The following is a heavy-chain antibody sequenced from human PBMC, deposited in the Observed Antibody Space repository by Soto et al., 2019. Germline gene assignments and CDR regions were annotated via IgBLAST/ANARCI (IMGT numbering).Heavy chain of an antibody. V-gene: IGHV5-51*01. CDR2: IYPADSDT. CDR1: GYSFTTYW. CDR3: ARPRAEYWYFDL. J-gene: IGHJ2*01. Sequence: GESLKISCKASGYSFTTYWIGWVRQMPGKGLEWMGIIYPADSDTRYSPSFQGQVTISADKSISTAYPQWSSLKASDTAMYYCARPRAEYWYFDLWGRGTLVTVSS.